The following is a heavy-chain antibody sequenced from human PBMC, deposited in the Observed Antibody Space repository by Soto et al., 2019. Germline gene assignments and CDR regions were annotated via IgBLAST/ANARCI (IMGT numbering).Heavy chain of an antibody. V-gene: IGHV3-23*01. J-gene: IGHJ4*02. CDR2: IGASGGST. CDR1: GFTFSNYA. Sequence: GGSLRLSCAASGFTFSNYAMSWVRQAPGKGLEWVSGIGASGGSTYYADSVKGRRTISRDNFKNMLYLQMNSLRAEDTAVYYCAKVPIEEGYWGQGTLVTVSS. CDR3: AKVPIEEGY.